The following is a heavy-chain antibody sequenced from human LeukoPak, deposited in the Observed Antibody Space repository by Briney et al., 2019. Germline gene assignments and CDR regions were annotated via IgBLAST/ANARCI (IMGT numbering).Heavy chain of an antibody. Sequence: PGGSLRLSCAASGCTFSSYDRSWVRQAPGKGLEWVAGISGSGGTTYYADSVQGRFTISRDNSNNTLYLQMNSLRAEDTAVYYCAKDWDIVVVPAAGFDYWGQGTLVTVSS. CDR1: GCTFSSYD. D-gene: IGHD2-2*01. CDR2: ISGSGGTT. CDR3: AKDWDIVVVPAAGFDY. J-gene: IGHJ4*02. V-gene: IGHV3-23*01.